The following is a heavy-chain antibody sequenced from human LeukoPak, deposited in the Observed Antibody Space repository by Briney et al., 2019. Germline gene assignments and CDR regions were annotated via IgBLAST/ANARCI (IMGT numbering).Heavy chain of an antibody. CDR2: IKHDGSEK. Sequence: GGSLRLSCAASGFTFSTSWMSWVSQAPGKGLEWVANIKHDGSEKNFVDSVKGRFTISRDNANNSLFLQINNVRDEDTATYYCARDGQYDFWSGLKWFDPWGQGTLVIVSS. J-gene: IGHJ5*02. D-gene: IGHD3-3*01. CDR1: GFTFSTSW. CDR3: ARDGQYDFWSGLKWFDP. V-gene: IGHV3-7*01.